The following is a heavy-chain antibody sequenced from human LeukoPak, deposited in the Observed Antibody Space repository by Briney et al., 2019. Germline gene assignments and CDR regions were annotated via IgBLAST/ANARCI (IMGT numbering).Heavy chain of an antibody. CDR3: ARGSGSNTPFPLDY. V-gene: IGHV4-4*07. Sequence: SETLFLTCSVSGASISRYYWSWIRQPAGKGLEWIGRIFASGSTNYNPSLKSRVTMSVDTSKNQFSLNLTSVTAADTAVYYCARGSGSNTPFPLDYWGQGALVTVSS. D-gene: IGHD1-26*01. J-gene: IGHJ4*02. CDR1: GASISRYY. CDR2: IFASGST.